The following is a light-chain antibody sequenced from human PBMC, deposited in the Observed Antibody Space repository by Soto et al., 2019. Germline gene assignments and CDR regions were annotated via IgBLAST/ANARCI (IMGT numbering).Light chain of an antibody. V-gene: IGLV2-8*01. CDR2: EVS. Sequence: QSALTQPPSASGSPGQSVTISCTGTSSDVGDHKFVSWYQQHPGKAPKLLIYEVSRRPSGVPDRFSGSKSGNTASLTVSGLQAEDEADYYCSSYAGNNNVVFGGGTKLTVL. CDR1: SSDVGDHKF. CDR3: SSYAGNNNVV. J-gene: IGLJ2*01.